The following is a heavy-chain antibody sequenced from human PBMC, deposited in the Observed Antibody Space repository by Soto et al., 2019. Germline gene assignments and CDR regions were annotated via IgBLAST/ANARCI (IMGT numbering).Heavy chain of an antibody. Sequence: ASVKVSCKASGHTFTSYYMHWVRQAPGQGLEWMGIINPSGGSTSYAQKFQGRVTMTRDTSTSTAYMELRSLRSDDTAVYYCARDLPTMDVWGQGTTVTVSS. CDR1: GHTFTSYY. CDR3: ARDLPTMDV. V-gene: IGHV1-46*01. CDR2: INPSGGST. J-gene: IGHJ6*02.